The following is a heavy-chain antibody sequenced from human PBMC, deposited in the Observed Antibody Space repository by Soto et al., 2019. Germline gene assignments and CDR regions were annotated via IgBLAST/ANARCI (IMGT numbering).Heavy chain of an antibody. J-gene: IGHJ4*02. V-gene: IGHV4-61*01. Sequence: QVQLQESGPGLVKPSETLSLTCTVSGGSVSSGTYYWNWIRQSPGKGLEWIGYIYTSGSTKYNPSLKSRVTISADTSKNQFSLILSSVTAADTAVYYCARETWEGATVKVFDSWGQGTLVTVSS. CDR3: ARETWEGATVKVFDS. CDR2: IYTSGST. CDR1: GGSVSSGTYY. D-gene: IGHD1-26*01.